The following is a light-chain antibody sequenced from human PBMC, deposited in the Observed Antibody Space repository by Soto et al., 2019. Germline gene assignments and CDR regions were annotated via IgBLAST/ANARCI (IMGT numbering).Light chain of an antibody. CDR2: DVN. CDR3: SSYTGSSTVV. Sequence: QSALTQPASVSGSPGQSITISCTGTSSDVGGYNYVSWYQQHPGKAPKLMIYDVNNRPSGVSSRFSGPKSANTASLTISGLQAEDEADYYCSSYTGSSTVVFGGGTKLTVL. J-gene: IGLJ2*01. CDR1: SSDVGGYNY. V-gene: IGLV2-14*03.